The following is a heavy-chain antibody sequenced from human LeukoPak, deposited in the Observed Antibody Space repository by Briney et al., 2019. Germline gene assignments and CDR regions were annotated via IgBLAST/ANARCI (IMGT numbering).Heavy chain of an antibody. CDR2: IIPILGIA. J-gene: IGHJ4*02. CDR1: GGTFSSYA. V-gene: IGHV1-69*04. D-gene: IGHD1-26*01. Sequence: GASVKVSCKASGGTFSSYAISWVRQAPGQGLEWMGRIIPILGIANYAQKFQGRVTITADKSTSTAYVELSSLRSEDTAVYYCARVSSGSYSSWGQGTLVTASS. CDR3: ARVSSGSYSS.